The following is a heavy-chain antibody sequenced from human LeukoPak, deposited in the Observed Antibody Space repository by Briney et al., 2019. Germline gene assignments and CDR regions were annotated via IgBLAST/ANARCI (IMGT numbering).Heavy chain of an antibody. J-gene: IGHJ4*02. CDR1: GFTFSSYA. CDR3: AKDGKRTVDCSDY. D-gene: IGHD3-10*02. Sequence: GGSLRLSCAASGFTFSSYAMSWVRQAPGKGLEWVSAISGSGGSTYYADSVKGRFTISRDNSKNTLYLQMNSLRAEGTAVYYCAKDGKRTVDCSDYWGQGTLVTVSS. CDR2: ISGSGGST. V-gene: IGHV3-23*01.